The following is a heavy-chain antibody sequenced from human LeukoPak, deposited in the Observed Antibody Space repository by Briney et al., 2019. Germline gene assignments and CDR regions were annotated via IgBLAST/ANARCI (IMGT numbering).Heavy chain of an antibody. CDR3: ARGRYDYYYGMDV. V-gene: IGHV3-33*01. CDR1: GXTFSSYG. CDR2: LWHDGSNK. D-gene: IGHD3-16*01. J-gene: IGHJ6*02. Sequence: GGSLRLSCAASGXTFSSYGMHWVRQAPGKGLEWVAVLWHDGSNKYYADSVKGRFTISRDNSKNTLYLQMNSLRAEDTAVYYCARGRYDYYYGMDVWGQGTTVTVSS.